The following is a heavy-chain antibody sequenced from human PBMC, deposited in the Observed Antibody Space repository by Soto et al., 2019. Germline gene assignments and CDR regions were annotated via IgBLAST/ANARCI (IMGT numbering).Heavy chain of an antibody. J-gene: IGHJ4*02. CDR2: IIPILGIA. Sequence: QVQLVQSGAEVKKPGSSVKVSCKASGGTFSSYTISWVRQAPGQGLEWMGRIIPILGIANYAQKFQGRVXXTAEKSTSTAYMELSSLRSEDTAVYYCASMMSHPYWGQGTLVTVSS. CDR1: GGTFSSYT. CDR3: ASMMSHPY. D-gene: IGHD3-16*01. V-gene: IGHV1-69*02.